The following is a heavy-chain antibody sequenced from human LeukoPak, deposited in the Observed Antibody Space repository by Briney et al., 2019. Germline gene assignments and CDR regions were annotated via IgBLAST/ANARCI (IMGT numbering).Heavy chain of an antibody. CDR3: ARITYSRFDY. D-gene: IGHD2-15*01. CDR2: IYYSGNT. J-gene: IGHJ4*02. Sequence: PSETLSLTCSVSGDSISNYYWSWIRQPPGKGLEWIGYIYYSGNTDYNPSLKSRVTISVDTSKNQFSLKLSSVTAADTAVYYCARITYSRFDYWGQGTLVTVSS. CDR1: GDSISNYY. V-gene: IGHV4-59*08.